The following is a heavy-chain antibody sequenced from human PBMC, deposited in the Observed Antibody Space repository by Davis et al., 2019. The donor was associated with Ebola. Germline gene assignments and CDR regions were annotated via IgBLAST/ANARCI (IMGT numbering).Heavy chain of an antibody. D-gene: IGHD3-3*01. V-gene: IGHV3-74*01. CDR1: GFTFSSYW. J-gene: IGHJ6*04. CDR2: INGDETIT. Sequence: HTGGSLRLSCAASGFTFSSYWMHWVRQAPGKGLVWVSRINGDETITAYADSVKGRFAISRDNTKNTLYLQMNSLRAEDTAVYYCARSELSFGVVKYHYGMDVWGKGTTVTVSS. CDR3: ARSELSFGVVKYHYGMDV.